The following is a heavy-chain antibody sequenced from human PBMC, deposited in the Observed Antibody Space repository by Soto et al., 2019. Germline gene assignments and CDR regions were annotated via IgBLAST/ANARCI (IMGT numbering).Heavy chain of an antibody. J-gene: IGHJ3*02. Sequence: PSETLSLTCTVSGGSISSYYWGWIRQPPGKGLEWIGYIYYSGSTNYNPSLKSRVTISVDTSKNQFSLKLSSVTAADTAVYYCARTEAYYDSSGYYPSDAFDIWGQGTMVTVSS. CDR3: ARTEAYYDSSGYYPSDAFDI. CDR2: IYYSGST. V-gene: IGHV4-59*01. D-gene: IGHD3-22*01. CDR1: GGSISSYY.